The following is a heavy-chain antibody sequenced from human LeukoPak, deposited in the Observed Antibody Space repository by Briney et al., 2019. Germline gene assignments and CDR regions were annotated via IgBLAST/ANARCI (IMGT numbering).Heavy chain of an antibody. V-gene: IGHV3-7*03. CDR2: VNRDGSET. CDR1: GFIFSNYW. Sequence: PGGSLRLSCAASGFIFSNYWMTWVRQVPGRGPEWVANVNRDGSETYYLDSVKGRFTISKDNAKNSLYLQMNSLRAEDTALYHCARNNGMDVWGQGTTVIVSS. J-gene: IGHJ6*02. CDR3: ARNNGMDV.